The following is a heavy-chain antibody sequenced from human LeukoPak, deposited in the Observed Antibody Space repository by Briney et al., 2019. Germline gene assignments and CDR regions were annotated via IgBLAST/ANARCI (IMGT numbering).Heavy chain of an antibody. V-gene: IGHV1-69*05. CDR2: IIPIFGTA. Sequence: ASVKVSCKASGGAFSRYAISWVRQAPGQGLEWMGGIIPIFGTANYAQKFQGRVTITTDESTSTAYMELSSLRSEDTAVYYCARAVAPKYCSSTSCYISYLDYWGQGTLVTVSS. CDR1: GGAFSRYA. J-gene: IGHJ4*02. D-gene: IGHD2-2*02. CDR3: ARAVAPKYCSSTSCYISYLDY.